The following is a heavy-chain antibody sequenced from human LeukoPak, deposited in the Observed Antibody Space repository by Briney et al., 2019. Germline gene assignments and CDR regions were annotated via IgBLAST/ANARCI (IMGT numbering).Heavy chain of an antibody. V-gene: IGHV1-18*01. D-gene: IGHD1-26*01. Sequence: ASVKVSCKASGYTFSTYGITWVRQAPGQGLEWMGWISAYNGNGNYAQNFQGTVTMTTNTSTSKAYMELRSLRSGDTAVYYWAKGAQIVGARDLDYWGEGTLVTVSS. CDR2: ISAYNGNG. J-gene: IGHJ4*02. CDR3: AKGAQIVGARDLDY. CDR1: GYTFSTYG.